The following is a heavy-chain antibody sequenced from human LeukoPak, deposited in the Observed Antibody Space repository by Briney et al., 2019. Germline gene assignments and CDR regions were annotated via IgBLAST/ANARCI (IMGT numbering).Heavy chain of an antibody. J-gene: IGHJ3*02. CDR1: GGSISSYY. V-gene: IGHV4-59*01. Sequence: PSETLSLTCTVSGGSISSYYWSWIRQPPGKGLEWIGYIYYSGSTNYNPSLKSRVTISVDTSKNQFSLKLSSVTAADTAVYYCARGPIVVVITTDDAFDIWGQGTMVTVSP. D-gene: IGHD3-22*01. CDR2: IYYSGST. CDR3: ARGPIVVVITTDDAFDI.